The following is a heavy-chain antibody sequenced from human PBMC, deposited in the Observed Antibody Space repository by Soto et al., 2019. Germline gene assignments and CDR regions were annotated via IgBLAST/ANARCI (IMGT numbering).Heavy chain of an antibody. CDR1: GFTFSNAW. D-gene: IGHD3-22*01. V-gene: IGHV3-15*01. Sequence: GGSLRLSCAASGFTFSNAWMSWVRQAPGKGLEWVGRIKSKTDGGTTDYAAPVKGRFTISRDDSKNTLYLQMNSLKTEDTAVYYCTTGEGLYYDSSGYETWGQGTLVTVSS. CDR2: IKSKTDGGTT. CDR3: TTGEGLYYDSSGYET. J-gene: IGHJ5*02.